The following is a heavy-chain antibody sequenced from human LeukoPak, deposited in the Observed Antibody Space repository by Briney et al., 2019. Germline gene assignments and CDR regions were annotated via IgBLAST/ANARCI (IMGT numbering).Heavy chain of an antibody. Sequence: SVKVSCKASGGTFSSYAISWVRQAPGQGLEWMGRIIPILGIANYAQKFQGRVTITADKSTSTAYMELSSLRSEDTAVYYCARDNTVRGLGSSWTGLDYWGQGTLVTVSS. V-gene: IGHV1-69*04. CDR1: GGTFSSYA. J-gene: IGHJ4*02. CDR2: IIPILGIA. D-gene: IGHD6-13*01. CDR3: ARDNTVRGLGSSWTGLDY.